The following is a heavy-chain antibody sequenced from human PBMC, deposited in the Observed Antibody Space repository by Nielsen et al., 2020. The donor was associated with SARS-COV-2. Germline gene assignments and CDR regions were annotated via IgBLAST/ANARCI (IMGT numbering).Heavy chain of an antibody. V-gene: IGHV3-23*01. J-gene: IGHJ4*02. D-gene: IGHD1-26*01. CDR3: AKVSAIIVGATTDY. CDR1: GFTFSSYA. Sequence: LSLTCAASGFTFSSYAMSWVRQAPGKGLEWVSAISGSGGSTYYADSVKGRFTISRDNSKNTLYLQMNSLRAEDTAVYHCAKVSAIIVGATTDYWGQGTLVTVSS. CDR2: ISGSGGST.